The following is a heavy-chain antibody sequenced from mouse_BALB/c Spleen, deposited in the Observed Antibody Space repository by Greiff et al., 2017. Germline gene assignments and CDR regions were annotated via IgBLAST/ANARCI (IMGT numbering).Heavy chain of an antibody. Sequence: EVKVVESGGGLVKPGGSLKLSCAASGFTFSSYTMSWVRQTPEKRLEWVATISSGGGNTYYPDSVKGRFTISRDNAKNNLYLQMSSLRSEDTALYYCARYGGRAFDYWGQGTTLTVSS. V-gene: IGHV5-9*03. CDR3: ARYGGRAFDY. J-gene: IGHJ2*01. D-gene: IGHD1-1*02. CDR1: GFTFSSYT. CDR2: ISSGGGNT.